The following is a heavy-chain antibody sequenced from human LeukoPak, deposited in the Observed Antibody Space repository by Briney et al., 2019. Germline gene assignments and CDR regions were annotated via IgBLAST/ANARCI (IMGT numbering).Heavy chain of an antibody. CDR3: VKVRGRARVGYFDY. Sequence: PGGSLRLSCAASGFTFSSYAMSWVRQAPGKGLVWVSRINKDGSATDYAESVKGRFSISRDNAKNTLYLQMNSLRVEDTAIYYCVKVRGRARVGYFDYWGQGTLVTVSS. V-gene: IGHV3-74*01. D-gene: IGHD1-26*01. J-gene: IGHJ4*02. CDR1: GFTFSSYA. CDR2: INKDGSAT.